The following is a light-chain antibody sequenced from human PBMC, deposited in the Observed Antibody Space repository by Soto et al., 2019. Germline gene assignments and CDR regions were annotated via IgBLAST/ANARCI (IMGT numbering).Light chain of an antibody. CDR1: QGINNY. V-gene: IGKV1-9*01. CDR3: QQGNSYPLT. CDR2: DTS. Sequence: DIQLTQSPSFLSASVGDRVTITCRASQGINNYLAWYQQKPGKAPNLLIYDTSTLQSGVPSRFSGSGSGTEFTLTISSLQPEDFVAYYCQQGNSYPLTFGGGTKVEI. J-gene: IGKJ4*01.